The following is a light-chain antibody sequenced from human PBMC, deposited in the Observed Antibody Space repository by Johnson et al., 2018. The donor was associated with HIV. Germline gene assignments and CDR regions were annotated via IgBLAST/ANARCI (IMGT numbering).Light chain of an antibody. CDR1: SSNIGNNY. CDR2: ENN. Sequence: HSVLTQPPSVSAAPGQKVNISCSGSSSNIGNNYVSWYQQLPGTAPKLLIYENNKRPSGIPDRFSGSKSGTSATLGIAGLQTGDEADYYCGTWDNSLSTGAVFGTGTKVTVL. V-gene: IGLV1-51*02. CDR3: GTWDNSLSTGAV. J-gene: IGLJ1*01.